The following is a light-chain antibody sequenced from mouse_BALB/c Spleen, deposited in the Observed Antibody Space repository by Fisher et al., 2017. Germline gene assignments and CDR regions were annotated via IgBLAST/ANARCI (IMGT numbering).Light chain of an antibody. CDR1: SSVSY. J-gene: IGKJ1*01. CDR3: LQYASSPWT. CDR2: DTS. Sequence: IVMTQSPAIMSASPGERVTMTCSASSSVSYMHWYQQKSGTSPKRWIYDTSKLASGVPARFSGSRSGSDYSLTISSLESEDFVDYYCLQYASSPWTFGRGTKLEIK. V-gene: IGKV4-59*01.